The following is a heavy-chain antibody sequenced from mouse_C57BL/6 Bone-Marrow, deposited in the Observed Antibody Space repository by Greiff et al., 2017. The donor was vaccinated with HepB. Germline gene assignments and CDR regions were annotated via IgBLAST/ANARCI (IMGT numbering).Heavy chain of an antibody. Sequence: VQLQQPGAELVKPGASVKLSCKASGYTFTSYWMQWVKQRPGQGLEWIGEIDPSDSYTNYNQKFKGKATLTVDTSSSTAYMQLSSLTSEDSAVYYCARSRITTVVATDWYFDVWGTGTTVTVSS. D-gene: IGHD1-1*01. CDR3: ARSRITTVVATDWYFDV. J-gene: IGHJ1*03. CDR1: GYTFTSYW. V-gene: IGHV1-50*01. CDR2: IDPSDSYT.